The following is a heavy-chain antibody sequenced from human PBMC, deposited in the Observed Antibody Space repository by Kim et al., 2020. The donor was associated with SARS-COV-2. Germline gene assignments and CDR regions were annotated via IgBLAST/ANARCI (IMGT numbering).Heavy chain of an antibody. D-gene: IGHD5-12*01. CDR2: ISGSGGST. V-gene: IGHV3-23*01. CDR1: GFTFSSYA. CDR3: AKGEHFIGYEYYYYGMDV. J-gene: IGHJ6*02. Sequence: GGSLRLSCAASGFTFSSYAMSWVRQAPGKGLEWVSAISGSGGSTYYADSVKGRFTISRDNSKNTLYLQMNSLRAEDTAVYYCAKGEHFIGYEYYYYGMDVWGQGTTVTVSS.